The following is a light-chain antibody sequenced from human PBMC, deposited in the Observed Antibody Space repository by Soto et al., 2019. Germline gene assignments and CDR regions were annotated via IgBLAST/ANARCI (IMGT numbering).Light chain of an antibody. J-gene: IGKJ1*01. V-gene: IGKV1-5*03. Sequence: DIQMTQSPSTLSASVGDRVTITCRASQSISSWLAWYQQKPGKAPNLLIYKASSLQSGVPSRFSGSGSGTEFTLTTSSLQPDDFATYSCQQYHSYSSTFGQGTKVE. CDR3: QQYHSYSST. CDR1: QSISSW. CDR2: KAS.